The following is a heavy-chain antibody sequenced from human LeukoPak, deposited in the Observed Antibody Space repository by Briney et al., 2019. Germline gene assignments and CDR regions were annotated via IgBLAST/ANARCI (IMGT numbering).Heavy chain of an antibody. CDR2: IIPIFGIA. V-gene: IGHV1-69*04. CDR3: ARDTYCSSTSCYLGDYYYYGMDV. CDR1: GYTFTSYD. D-gene: IGHD2-2*01. J-gene: IGHJ6*02. Sequence: SVKVSCKASGYTFTSYDINWVRQATGQGLEWMGRIIPIFGIANYAQKFQGRVTITADKSTSTAYMELSSLRSEDTAVYYCARDTYCSSTSCYLGDYYYYGMDVWGQGTTVTVSS.